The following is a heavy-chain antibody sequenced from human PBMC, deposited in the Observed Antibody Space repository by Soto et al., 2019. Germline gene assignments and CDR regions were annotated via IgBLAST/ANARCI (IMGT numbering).Heavy chain of an antibody. V-gene: IGHV3-53*01. Sequence: GGSLRLSCAASGFTVSSNYMSWVRQAPGKGLEWVSVIYSGGSTYYADSVKGRFTISRDNYKNTLYLQMNSLRAEDTAVYYCERVGYSYDSSGYYYADAFDIWGQGTLVTVSS. CDR2: IYSGGST. CDR1: GFTVSSNY. D-gene: IGHD3-22*01. CDR3: ERVGYSYDSSGYYYADAFDI. J-gene: IGHJ3*02.